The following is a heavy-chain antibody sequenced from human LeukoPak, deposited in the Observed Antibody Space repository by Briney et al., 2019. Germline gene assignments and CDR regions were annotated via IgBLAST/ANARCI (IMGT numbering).Heavy chain of an antibody. J-gene: IGHJ6*03. Sequence: GGSLRLSCAASGFIFSSYWMHWVRHAPGKGLVWVSRINTDGTSTSYADSVKGRFTISRDNAKNTLYLQMNSLRAEDTAVYYCAKEEYCSSTSCYTPYYYYYMDVWGKGTTVTISS. CDR3: AKEEYCSSTSCYTPYYYYYMDV. V-gene: IGHV3-74*01. CDR2: INTDGTST. D-gene: IGHD2-2*02. CDR1: GFIFSSYW.